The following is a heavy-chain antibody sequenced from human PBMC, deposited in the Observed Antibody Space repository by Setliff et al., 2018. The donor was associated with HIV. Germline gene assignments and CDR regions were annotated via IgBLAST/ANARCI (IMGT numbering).Heavy chain of an antibody. CDR1: GGSFSNYY. J-gene: IGHJ4*02. CDR2: IDHEGTT. CDR3: TLTHVGAQTHVGIPMIDNF. Sequence: TLSLTCAVFGGSFSNYYWSWVRQPPGKGLEFIAEIDHEGTTNYNPSLKSRATISVDTSKNHLSLKLTSMTAADTGVYFCTLTHVGAQTHVGIPMIDNFWGQGTLVT. D-gene: IGHD3-16*02. V-gene: IGHV4-34*01.